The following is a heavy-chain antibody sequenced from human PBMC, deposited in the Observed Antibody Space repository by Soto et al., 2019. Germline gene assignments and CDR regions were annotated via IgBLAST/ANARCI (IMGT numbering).Heavy chain of an antibody. D-gene: IGHD3-22*01. J-gene: IGHJ4*02. V-gene: IGHV1-18*01. Sequence: GSVKVSCKASGYAFTSYGISWVRQAPGQGLEWIGWISAYNGNTNYAQKLQGRVTMTTDTSTSTAYMELRSLRSDDTAVYYCARVYYDSSGYYESFDYWGQGTLVTVSS. CDR1: GYAFTSYG. CDR3: ARVYYDSSGYYESFDY. CDR2: ISAYNGNT.